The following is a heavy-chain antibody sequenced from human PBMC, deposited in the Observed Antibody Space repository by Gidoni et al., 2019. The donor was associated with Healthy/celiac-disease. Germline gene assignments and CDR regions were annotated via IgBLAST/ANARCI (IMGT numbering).Heavy chain of an antibody. CDR3: AREDYVWWSYRPHTVDAFDI. CDR1: GFTFSSYS. Sequence: EVQLVESGGGLVKPGGSLRLSCAASGFTFSSYSMNWVRQAPGKGLEWVSSISSSSSYIYYADSVKGRFTIARDNAKNSLYLQMNSLRAEDTAVYYCAREDYVWWSYRPHTVDAFDIWGQGTMVTVSS. CDR2: ISSSSSYI. J-gene: IGHJ3*02. V-gene: IGHV3-21*01. D-gene: IGHD3-16*02.